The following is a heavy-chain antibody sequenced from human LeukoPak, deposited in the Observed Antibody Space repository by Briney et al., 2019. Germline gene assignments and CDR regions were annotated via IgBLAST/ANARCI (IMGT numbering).Heavy chain of an antibody. J-gene: IGHJ6*02. CDR2: INPNSGGT. CDR3: ATGGYPHYYYGMDV. V-gene: IGHV1-2*02. Sequence: RASVKVSCKASGYTFTGYYMHWVRQAPGQGLEWMGWINPNSGGTNYAQKFQGRVTMTRDTSISTAYMELSRLRSDDTAVYYCATGGYPHYYYGMDVWGQGTTVTVSS. CDR1: GYTFTGYY. D-gene: IGHD3-22*01.